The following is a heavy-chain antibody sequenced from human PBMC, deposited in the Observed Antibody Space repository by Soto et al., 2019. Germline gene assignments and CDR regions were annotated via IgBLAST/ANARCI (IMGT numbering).Heavy chain of an antibody. D-gene: IGHD4-17*01. V-gene: IGHV4-30-4*01. CDR2: IYYSGST. CDR1: GASINSGDYY. CDR3: ARIGLTTALL. Sequence: TSETLSLTCTVSGASINSGDYYWSWIRQPPGKGLEWIGYIYYSGSTYYNPPLRSRLTISIDTSKNHFFLNLTSVTAADTAVYYCARIGLTTALLWGQGTLVTVSS. J-gene: IGHJ4*02.